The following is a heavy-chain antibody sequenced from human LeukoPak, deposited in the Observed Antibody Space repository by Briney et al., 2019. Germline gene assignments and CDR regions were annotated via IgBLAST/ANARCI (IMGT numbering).Heavy chain of an antibody. CDR2: INPSGGST. D-gene: IGHD3-10*01. J-gene: IGHJ4*02. Sequence: GASVKVSCKAPGYTFTSYGISWVRQAPGQGLEWMGIINPSGGSTSYAQKFQGRVTMTRDMSTSTVYMELSSLRSEDTAVYYCARDHYYGSGSYYTYWGQGTLVTVSS. CDR3: ARDHYYGSGSYYTY. V-gene: IGHV1-46*01. CDR1: GYTFTSYG.